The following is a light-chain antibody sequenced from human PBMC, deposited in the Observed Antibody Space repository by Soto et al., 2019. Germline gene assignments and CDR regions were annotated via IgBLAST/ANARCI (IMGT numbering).Light chain of an antibody. J-gene: IGKJ4*01. CDR3: QRLNTYPLT. CDR1: PGINSH. V-gene: IGKV1-9*01. Sequence: DFQLTQSPSFLSASVGDRVSITCRASPGINSHLAWYQQKPGEAPRLLIYLASILHNGVPSRFSGSGSGTEFTLTISSLQPEDFATYYCQRLNTYPLTFGGGTKVEIK. CDR2: LAS.